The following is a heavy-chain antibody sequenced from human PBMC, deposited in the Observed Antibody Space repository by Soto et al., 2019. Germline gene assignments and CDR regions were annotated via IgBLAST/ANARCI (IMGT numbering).Heavy chain of an antibody. D-gene: IGHD3-22*01. CDR1: GGTFSSYA. J-gene: IGHJ4*02. Sequence: SVKVSCKASGGTFSSYAISWVRQAPGQGLEWMGGIIPIFGTANYAQKFRGRVTITADESTSTAYMELSSLRSEDTAVYYCARDPGYYDSSGYLWGQGTLVTVSS. CDR2: IIPIFGTA. CDR3: ARDPGYYDSSGYL. V-gene: IGHV1-69*13.